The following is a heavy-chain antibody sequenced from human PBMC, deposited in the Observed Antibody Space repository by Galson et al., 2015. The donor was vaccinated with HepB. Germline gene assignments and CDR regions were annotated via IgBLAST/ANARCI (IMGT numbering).Heavy chain of an antibody. CDR2: IAWDDDK. CDR3: ARFPYSSSWYAGDY. CDR1: GFSLSTSGMR. D-gene: IGHD6-13*01. Sequence: PALVKPTQTLTLTCTFSGFSLSTSGMRVSWIRQPPGKALEWLARIAWDDDKFYSTSLKTRLTISKDTSKNQVVLTMTNMDPVDTATYYCARFPYSSSWYAGDYWGQGTLVTVSS. V-gene: IGHV2-70*04. J-gene: IGHJ4*02.